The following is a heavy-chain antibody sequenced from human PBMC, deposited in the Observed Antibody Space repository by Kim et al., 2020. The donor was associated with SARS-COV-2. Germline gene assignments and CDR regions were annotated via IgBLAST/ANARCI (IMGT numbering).Heavy chain of an antibody. D-gene: IGHD1-20*01. J-gene: IGHJ4*02. CDR3: ARDAYNWNNEDLGDS. Sequence: GGSLRLSCAVSGFTVSSRFMSWFRQAPGKGLEWVSLIYSDGNTYYADSVKGRFTISRDNSKNTLYLQMNGLRAEDTAVYYCARDAYNWNNEDLGDSWGQGTLVTVSS. CDR2: IYSDGNT. V-gene: IGHV3-66*01. CDR1: GFTVSSRF.